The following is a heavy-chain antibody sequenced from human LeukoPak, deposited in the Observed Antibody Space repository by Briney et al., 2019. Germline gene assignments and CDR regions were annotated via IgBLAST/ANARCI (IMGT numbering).Heavy chain of an antibody. J-gene: IGHJ4*02. CDR2: IYYSGST. D-gene: IGHD2-2*01. CDR1: GGSISSSGYY. V-gene: IGHV4-39*02. CDR3: ARLGYCSSASCGPLDY. Sequence: PSETLSLTCTVSGGSISSSGYYWGWIRQPPGKGLEWIGNIYYSGSTYYNPSLKSRVTISVDTSKNHFSLRLNSVTAADTALYYCARLGYCSSASCGPLDYWGQGTLVTVSS.